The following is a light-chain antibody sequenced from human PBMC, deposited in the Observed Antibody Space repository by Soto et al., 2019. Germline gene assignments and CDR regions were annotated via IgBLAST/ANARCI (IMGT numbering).Light chain of an antibody. CDR3: QHYGSSGT. CDR1: QSISNKY. CDR2: GAS. Sequence: LPQFPGTLSLSLGHRAPLSCRASQSISNKYLAWYQQQPGQPPRLLIYGASYRAAGIPDWFSGSGWGAVFTLIISRLEPEYVAVYYCQHYGSSGTFGQGTKVDIK. J-gene: IGKJ1*01. V-gene: IGKV3-20*01.